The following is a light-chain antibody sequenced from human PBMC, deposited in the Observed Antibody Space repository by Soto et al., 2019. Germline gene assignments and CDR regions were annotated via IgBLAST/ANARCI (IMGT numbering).Light chain of an antibody. V-gene: IGKV3-11*01. CDR3: QQRSNWPLFT. J-gene: IGKJ4*01. CDR1: QSVSGN. CDR2: DAS. Sequence: LSTPPGEGATLSCRSSQSVSGNLACYQQKPGQAPRLLIYDASNRATGIPARFIGSGSGTDFTLTISSLEQEDFSVYYCQQRSNWPLFTFGGGTKVDI.